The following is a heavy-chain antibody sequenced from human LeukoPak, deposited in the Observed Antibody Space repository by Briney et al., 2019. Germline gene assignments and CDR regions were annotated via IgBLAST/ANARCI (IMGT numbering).Heavy chain of an antibody. V-gene: IGHV1-8*01. Sequence: ASVKVSCKASGYTFTSYDINWVRQATGQGLEWMGWMNPYNGNTGYAQQFEGRVIMTRDTSISTAYLELSSLTSEDTAVYYCARAAVNLHPNHYYYMDVWGKGTTVTVSS. J-gene: IGHJ6*03. CDR1: GYTFTSYD. CDR3: ARAAVNLHPNHYYYMDV. CDR2: MNPYNGNT.